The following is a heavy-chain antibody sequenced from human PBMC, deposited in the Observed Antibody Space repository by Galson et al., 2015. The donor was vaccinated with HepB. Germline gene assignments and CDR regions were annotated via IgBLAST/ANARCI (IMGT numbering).Heavy chain of an antibody. CDR2: ISYDGSNK. Sequence: SLRLSCAASGFTFSSYGMHWVRQAPGKGLEWVAVISYDGSNKYYADSVKGRFTISRDNSKNTLYLQMNSLRAEDTAVYYCANGYYYDSSGTPFDYWGQGTLVTVSS. CDR1: GFTFSSYG. V-gene: IGHV3-30*18. D-gene: IGHD3-22*01. CDR3: ANGYYYDSSGTPFDY. J-gene: IGHJ4*02.